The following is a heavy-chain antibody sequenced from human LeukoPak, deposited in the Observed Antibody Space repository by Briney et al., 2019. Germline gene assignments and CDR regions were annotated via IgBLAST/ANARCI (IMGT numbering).Heavy chain of an antibody. CDR2: ISSSSSYI. J-gene: IGHJ4*02. CDR1: GFTFSSYS. V-gene: IGHV3-21*01. Sequence: GGSLRLSCAASGFTFSSYSMNWVRQAPGKGLEWVSSISSSSSYIYYADSVKGRFTISRDNAKNSLYLQMNSLRAEDTAVYYCARHPRGAYDSSGYHDYFDYWGQGTLVTVSS. D-gene: IGHD3-22*01. CDR3: ARHPRGAYDSSGYHDYFDY.